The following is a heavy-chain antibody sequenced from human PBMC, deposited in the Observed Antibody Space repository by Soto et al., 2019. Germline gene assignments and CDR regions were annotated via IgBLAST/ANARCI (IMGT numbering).Heavy chain of an antibody. Sequence: ASVKVSCKASGYTFTRSGISWVRQAPGQGLEWMGWISAYNGNTKYAQKFQGRITMTTDTSTSTAYMELRSLRSDDTAVYYCARDGTSWELRQWDYWGQGTLVTVSS. D-gene: IGHD1-26*01. J-gene: IGHJ4*02. V-gene: IGHV1-18*01. CDR3: ARDGTSWELRQWDY. CDR1: GYTFTRSG. CDR2: ISAYNGNT.